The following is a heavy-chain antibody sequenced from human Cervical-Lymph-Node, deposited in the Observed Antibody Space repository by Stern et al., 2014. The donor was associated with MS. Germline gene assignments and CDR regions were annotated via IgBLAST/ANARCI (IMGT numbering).Heavy chain of an antibody. CDR3: ARAGGYLNFDY. Sequence: VQLVESGGGVVQPGRSLRLSCAASGFTFRNYGMHWVRQAPGKGLEWVAVIWYDGSNKYYADSVKGRFTISRDNSKNTLYLQMNSLRAEDTAVYYCARAGGYLNFDYWGQGTLVTVSS. CDR2: IWYDGSNK. CDR1: GFTFRNYG. V-gene: IGHV3-33*01. J-gene: IGHJ4*02. D-gene: IGHD2-8*02.